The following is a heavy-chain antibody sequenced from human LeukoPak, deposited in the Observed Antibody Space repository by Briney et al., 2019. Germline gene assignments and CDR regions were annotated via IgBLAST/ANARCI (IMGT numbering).Heavy chain of an antibody. V-gene: IGHV3-48*01. Sequence: GGSLRLSCAASGFTFSSYSMNWVRQAPGKGLEWVSYISSSSSTIYYADSVKGRFTISRDNAKNSLYLQMNSLRAEDTAVYYCARQRGYSSSPRFDPWGQGTLVTVSS. CDR2: ISSSSSTI. J-gene: IGHJ5*02. CDR1: GFTFSSYS. CDR3: ARQRGYSSSPRFDP. D-gene: IGHD6-13*01.